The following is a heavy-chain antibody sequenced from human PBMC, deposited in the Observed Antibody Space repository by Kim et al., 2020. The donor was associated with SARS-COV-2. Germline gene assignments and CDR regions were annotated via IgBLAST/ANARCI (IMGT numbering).Heavy chain of an antibody. D-gene: IGHD5-12*01. J-gene: IGHJ4*02. Sequence: ASVKVSCKASGYTFTSYGISWVRQAPGQGLEWMGWISAYNGNTNYAQKLQGRVTMTTDTSTSTAYMELRSLRSDDTAVYYCARDGWSGYDFQKAADYWGQGTLVTVSS. CDR1: GYTFTSYG. CDR3: ARDGWSGYDFQKAADY. V-gene: IGHV1-18*01. CDR2: ISAYNGNT.